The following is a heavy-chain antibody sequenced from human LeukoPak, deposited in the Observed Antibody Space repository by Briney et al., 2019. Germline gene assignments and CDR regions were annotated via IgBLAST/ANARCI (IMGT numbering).Heavy chain of an antibody. V-gene: IGHV3-7*01. CDR1: GFTFSSYW. CDR2: IKQDGSEK. J-gene: IGHJ4*02. D-gene: IGHD4-11*01. Sequence: TGGSLRLSCAASGFTFSSYWMSWVRQAPGKGLEWVANIKQDGSEKYYVDSVKGRFTISRDNAKNSLYLQMNSLRAEDTAVYYCARGFDYSNYPFDYWGQGTLVTVSS. CDR3: ARGFDYSNYPFDY.